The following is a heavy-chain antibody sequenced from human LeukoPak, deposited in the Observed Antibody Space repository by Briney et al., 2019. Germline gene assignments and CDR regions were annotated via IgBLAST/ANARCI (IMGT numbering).Heavy chain of an antibody. CDR1: GFTFSNYW. Sequence: GGSLRLSCAASGFTFSNYWMHWVRQAPGKGLVWVSRIKSDGSSTNYADSVKGRFTISRDNAKNTLYLQMNSLRAEDTAMYYCTRILAGGNRAFDIWGQGTMATVSS. J-gene: IGHJ3*02. V-gene: IGHV3-74*01. D-gene: IGHD1-14*01. CDR3: TRILAGGNRAFDI. CDR2: IKSDGSST.